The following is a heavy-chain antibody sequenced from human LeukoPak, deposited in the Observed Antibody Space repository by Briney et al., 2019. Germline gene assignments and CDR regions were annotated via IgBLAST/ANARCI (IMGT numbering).Heavy chain of an antibody. J-gene: IGHJ6*03. CDR1: GFTFSSYS. D-gene: IGHD3-3*02. V-gene: IGHV3-21*01. Sequence: GGSLRLSCAASGFTFSSYSMNWVRQAPGKGLEWVSSISSSSSYIYSADSVKGRFTISRDNAKNSLYLQMNSLRAEDTAVYYCASGVSTYYYYMDVWGKGTTVTVSS. CDR3: ASGVSTYYYYMDV. CDR2: ISSSSSYI.